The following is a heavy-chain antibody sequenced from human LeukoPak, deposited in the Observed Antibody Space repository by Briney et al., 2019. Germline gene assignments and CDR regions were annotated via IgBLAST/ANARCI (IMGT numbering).Heavy chain of an antibody. CDR3: ARGGGRTDLH. CDR1: GGSISSYY. CDR2: ISSRGSTI. Sequence: LSPTCTVSGGSISSYYWSWIRQPPGKGLEWVSSISSRGSTIYYADSVKGRFTISRDNAKNSLYLQMNSLRAEDTAVYYCARGGGRTDLHWGQGTLVTVSS. J-gene: IGHJ4*02. D-gene: IGHD1-14*01. V-gene: IGHV3-11*01.